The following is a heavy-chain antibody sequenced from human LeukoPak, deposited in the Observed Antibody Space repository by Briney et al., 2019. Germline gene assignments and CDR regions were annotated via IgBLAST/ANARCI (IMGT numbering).Heavy chain of an antibody. J-gene: IGHJ4*02. Sequence: PGGSLRLSCVASGFTFNNFAMSWVRQAPGKGLEWVSTLSGSGRGTNYADSVKGRFIISRDFSKNTVFLHMNSLRAEDTAMYYCAKGSSAGRLYYFDYWGQGTLVTVSS. CDR1: GFTFNNFA. D-gene: IGHD3-10*01. V-gene: IGHV3-23*01. CDR3: AKGSSAGRLYYFDY. CDR2: LSGSGRGT.